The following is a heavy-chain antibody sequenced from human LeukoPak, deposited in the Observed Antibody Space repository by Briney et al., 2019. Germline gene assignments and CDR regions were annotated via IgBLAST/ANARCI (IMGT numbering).Heavy chain of an antibody. CDR2: INHSGST. Sequence: SETLSLTCAVYGGSFSGYYWSWIRQPPGKGLEWIGEINHSGSTNYNPSLKSRVTISVDTSKNQFSLKLSSVTAADTAVYYCARGQWLYAYWGQGTLVTVSS. CDR1: GGSFSGYY. V-gene: IGHV4-34*01. CDR3: ARGQWLYAY. J-gene: IGHJ4*02. D-gene: IGHD6-19*01.